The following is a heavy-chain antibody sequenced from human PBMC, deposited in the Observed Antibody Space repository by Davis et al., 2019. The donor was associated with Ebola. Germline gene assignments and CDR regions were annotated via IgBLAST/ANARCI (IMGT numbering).Heavy chain of an antibody. Sequence: MPSETLSLTCAVYGGSFSGYYWSWIRQPPRKGLEWIGSIYYSGITYYNPSLKSRVTISVDTSKNQFSLKLSSVTAADTAVYYCARQSRDTMIVVVTPHWYFDLWGRGTLVTVSS. J-gene: IGHJ2*01. CDR3: ARQSRDTMIVVVTPHWYFDL. V-gene: IGHV4-34*01. CDR2: IYYSGIT. D-gene: IGHD3-22*01. CDR1: GGSFSGYY.